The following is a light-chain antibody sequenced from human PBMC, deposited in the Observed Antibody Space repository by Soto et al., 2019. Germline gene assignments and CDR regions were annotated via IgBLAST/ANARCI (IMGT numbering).Light chain of an antibody. V-gene: IGKV2-28*01. CDR1: QCLLHSDGATY. J-gene: IGKJ4*01. CDR3: LQGVPAPRT. Sequence: VIGQSRLSLPVTPGAPASISRFSTQCLLHSDGATYLAWYLQKPGQSPDLLIYLGSNRASGVPDRFSGSGSGTDFTLNISRVEAEDVGVYYCLQGVPAPRTFGEGTKVDIK. CDR2: LGS.